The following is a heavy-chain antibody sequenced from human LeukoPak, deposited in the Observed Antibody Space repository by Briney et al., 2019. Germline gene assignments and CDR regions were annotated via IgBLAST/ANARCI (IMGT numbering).Heavy chain of an antibody. Sequence: SETLSLTCAVYGGSFSGYYWGWIRQPPGKGLEWIGEINHSGSTNYNPSLKRRVTISVDTSKNQFSLKLSSVTAADTAVYYCARQDPRGATRRSGAFDIWGQGTMVTVSS. CDR2: INHSGST. CDR1: GGSFSGYY. V-gene: IGHV4-34*01. CDR3: ARQDPRGATRRSGAFDI. J-gene: IGHJ3*02. D-gene: IGHD1-26*01.